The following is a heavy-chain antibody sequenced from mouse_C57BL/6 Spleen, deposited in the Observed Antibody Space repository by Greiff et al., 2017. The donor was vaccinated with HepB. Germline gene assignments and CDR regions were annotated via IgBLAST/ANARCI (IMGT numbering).Heavy chain of an antibody. D-gene: IGHD1-1*01. Sequence: EVQLQQSGPVLVKPGASVKMSCKASGYTFTDYYMNWVKQSHGKSLEWIGVINPYNGGTSYNQKFKGKATLTVDKSSSTAYMELNSLTSEDSAVYYCARTITTVGDSYAMDDWGQGTSVTVSS. CDR3: ARTITTVGDSYAMDD. J-gene: IGHJ4*01. V-gene: IGHV1-19*01. CDR2: INPYNGGT. CDR1: GYTFTDYY.